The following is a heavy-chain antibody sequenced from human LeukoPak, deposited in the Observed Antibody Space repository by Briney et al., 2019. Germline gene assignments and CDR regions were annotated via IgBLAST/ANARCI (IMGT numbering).Heavy chain of an antibody. CDR1: GFTFMNDA. V-gene: IGHV3-23*01. D-gene: IGHD2-15*01. Sequence: GALRVSSAAPGFTFMNDAMSWVRQATGRGLEWVSAIFGNAAGTLYADSVKGRFVSSRDNSRKTIIFYLKMKSLSAEATAVLYRSRHLATSGSYPLDYWGQGTPITVSS. CDR3: SRHLATSGSYPLDY. CDR2: IFGNAAGT. J-gene: IGHJ4*02.